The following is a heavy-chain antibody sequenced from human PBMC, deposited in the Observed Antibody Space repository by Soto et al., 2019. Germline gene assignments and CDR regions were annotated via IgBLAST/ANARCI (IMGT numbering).Heavy chain of an antibody. CDR3: ARGGLAPLDY. J-gene: IGHJ4*02. V-gene: IGHV3-74*01. CDR1: GFTLGNYW. D-gene: IGHD3-9*01. Sequence: EVQLVESGGGLVQSGGSLRLSCAASGFTLGNYWMHWVRQAPGKGLVWVSRINDYGTTINYADSVEGRFIISRDDAKSEVYLQMINLMAEDSAVYYCARGGLAPLDYWRQGARVTVSS. CDR2: INDYGTTI.